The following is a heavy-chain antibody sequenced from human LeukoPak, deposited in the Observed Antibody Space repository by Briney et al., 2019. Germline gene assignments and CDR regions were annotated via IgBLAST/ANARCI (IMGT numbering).Heavy chain of an antibody. V-gene: IGHV3-30*18. CDR1: TFTFSSYG. CDR3: AKDRGYSYGYFDY. CDR2: ISYDGSNK. J-gene: IGHJ4*02. Sequence: GRSLRLSCAASTFTFSSYGMHWVRQAPGNGLEWVALISYDGSNKYYTDSVKGRFTISRDNSKNTLYLQMDSLRAEDTAVYYCAKDRGYSYGYFDYWGQGTLVTVSS. D-gene: IGHD5-18*01.